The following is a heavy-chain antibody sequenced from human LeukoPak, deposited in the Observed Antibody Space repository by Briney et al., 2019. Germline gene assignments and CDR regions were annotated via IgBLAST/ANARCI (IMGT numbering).Heavy chain of an antibody. CDR2: ISAYNANT. J-gene: IGHJ4*02. CDR1: GYTFTSYG. V-gene: IGHV1-18*01. Sequence: ASVKVSCKASGYTFTSYGISWVRQAPGQGLEWMGWISAYNANTNYAQKLQGRVIMTTDTSTSTAYMELRSLRSDDTAAYYCARVGIPHQNFDYWGQGTLVTVSS. CDR3: ARVGIPHQNFDY. D-gene: IGHD1-14*01.